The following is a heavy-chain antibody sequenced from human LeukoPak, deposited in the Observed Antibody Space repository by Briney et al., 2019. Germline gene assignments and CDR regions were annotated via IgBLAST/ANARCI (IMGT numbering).Heavy chain of an antibody. V-gene: IGHV4-59*01. CDR3: ARSYSSGWYAGVHDY. CDR2: IYYSGST. J-gene: IGHJ4*02. D-gene: IGHD6-19*01. Sequence: SETLSLTCTVSGGSISSYYWSWIRQPPGKGLEWIGYIYYSGSTNYNPSLKSRVTISVDTSKNQFSLKLRSVTAADTAVYYCARSYSSGWYAGVHDYWGQGTLVTVSS. CDR1: GGSISSYY.